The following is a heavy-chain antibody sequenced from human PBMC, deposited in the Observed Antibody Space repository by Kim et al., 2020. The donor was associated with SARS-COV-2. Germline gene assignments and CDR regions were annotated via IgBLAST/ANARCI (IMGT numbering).Heavy chain of an antibody. CDR2: ISGSGGST. V-gene: IGHV3-23*01. J-gene: IGHJ4*02. Sequence: GGSLRLSCAASGFTFSSYAMSWVRQAPGKGLEWVSAISGSGGSTYYADSVKGRFTISRDNSKNTLYLQMNSLRAEDTAVYYCAKDPPYCTNGVCPGSYYFDYWGQGTLVTVSS. CDR1: GFTFSSYA. CDR3: AKDPPYCTNGVCPGSYYFDY. D-gene: IGHD2-8*01.